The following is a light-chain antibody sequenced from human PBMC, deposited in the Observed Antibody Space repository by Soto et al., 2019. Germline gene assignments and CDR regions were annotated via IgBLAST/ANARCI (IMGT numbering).Light chain of an antibody. CDR3: CSYGGSRNWV. CDR1: SSDVGSYNL. V-gene: IGLV2-23*02. CDR2: EVS. Sequence: QSVLTQPASVSGSPGQSITISCTGTSSDVGSYNLVSWYQQHPGKAPKFMMYEVSKRPSGVSDRFSGSKSGNTASLTISGLQAEDEADYYCCSYGGSRNWVFGGGTKVTVL. J-gene: IGLJ3*02.